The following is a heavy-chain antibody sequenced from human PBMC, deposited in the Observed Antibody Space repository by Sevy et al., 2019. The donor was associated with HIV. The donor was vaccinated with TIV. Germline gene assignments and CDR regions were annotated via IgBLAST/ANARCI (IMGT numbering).Heavy chain of an antibody. J-gene: IGHJ1*01. CDR2: ISYDGSNK. CDR1: GFTFSSYG. V-gene: IGHV3-30*18. Sequence: GGSLRLSCAASGFTFSSYGMHWVRQAPGKGLEWVAVISYDGSNKYYADSVKGRFTMSRDNSKNTLYLQMNSLRADDTAAYYCAKEPDDYCDYGGVYFQHWGQGTLVTVSS. CDR3: AKEPDDYCDYGGVYFQH. D-gene: IGHD4-17*01.